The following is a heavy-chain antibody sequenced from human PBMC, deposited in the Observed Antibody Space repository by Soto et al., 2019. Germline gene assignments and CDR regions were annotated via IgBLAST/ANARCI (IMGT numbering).Heavy chain of an antibody. CDR2: ISGSGGST. CDR1: GFTFSSYA. CDR3: AKTHGDLILYFDY. J-gene: IGHJ4*02. V-gene: IGHV3-23*01. D-gene: IGHD4-17*01. Sequence: EVQLLESGGGLVQPGGSLRLSCAASGFTFSSYAMSWVSQAPGKGLEWVSAISGSGGSTYYADSVKGRFTISRDNSKNTLYLQMNSLRAEDTAVYYCAKTHGDLILYFDYWGQGTLVTVSS.